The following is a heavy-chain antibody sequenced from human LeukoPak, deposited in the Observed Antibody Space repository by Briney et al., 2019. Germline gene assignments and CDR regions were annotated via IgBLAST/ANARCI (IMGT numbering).Heavy chain of an antibody. CDR1: GDSISSGDYY. CDR3: ASLSKDYDTSGYFLVY. V-gene: IGHV4-61*02. Sequence: SETLSLTCTVSGDSISSGDYYWSWIRQPAGKGLEWIGRIYTSGSTNYKSSLKSRVTMSVDTSKNQSSLKLSSVTAADTAVYYCASLSKDYDTSGYFLVYWGQGTLVTVSS. D-gene: IGHD3-22*01. J-gene: IGHJ4*02. CDR2: IYTSGST.